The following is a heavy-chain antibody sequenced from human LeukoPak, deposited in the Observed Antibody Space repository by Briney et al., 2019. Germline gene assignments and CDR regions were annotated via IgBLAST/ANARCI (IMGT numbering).Heavy chain of an antibody. V-gene: IGHV3-53*01. CDR3: ARDLTIFPHYYYGMDV. D-gene: IGHD3-9*01. Sequence: PGRSLRPARPASGFTVSSNYISSASHPPGEWLEWVSVIFRGAITYYPDSVKGRFTTSIDNSKDKLYLQMNSLRAEETAVYYCARDLTIFPHYYYGMDVWGKGTPVTVSS. J-gene: IGHJ6*04. CDR2: IFRGAIT. CDR1: GFTVSSNY.